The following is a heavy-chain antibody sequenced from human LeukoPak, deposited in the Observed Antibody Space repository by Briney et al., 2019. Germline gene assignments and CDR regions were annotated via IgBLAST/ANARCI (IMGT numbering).Heavy chain of an antibody. Sequence: ASVKVSCKASGYTFTSYGISWVRQAPGQGLEWTGWISAYNGNTNYAQKLQGRVTMTTDKSTSTAYMELRSLRSDDTAVYYCARDGKYYYESDAFDIWGQGTMVTVSS. V-gene: IGHV1-18*01. D-gene: IGHD3-22*01. CDR2: ISAYNGNT. CDR1: GYTFTSYG. CDR3: ARDGKYYYESDAFDI. J-gene: IGHJ3*02.